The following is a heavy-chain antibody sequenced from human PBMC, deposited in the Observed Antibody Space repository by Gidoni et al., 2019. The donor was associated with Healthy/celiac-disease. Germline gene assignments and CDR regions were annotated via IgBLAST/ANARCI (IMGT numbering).Heavy chain of an antibody. Sequence: EGQTVESGGGLVKPGGSLRLSCAASGYTLRRYSRNWVRQAQGKGLGWVSSISSSSSYIYYADSVKGRFTISRDNAKNSLYLQMNSLRAEDTAVYYCARDHCSSTSCYSYWYFDLWGRGTLVTVSS. CDR3: ARDHCSSTSCYSYWYFDL. CDR1: GYTLRRYS. J-gene: IGHJ2*01. CDR2: ISSSSSYI. D-gene: IGHD2-2*02. V-gene: IGHV3-21*01.